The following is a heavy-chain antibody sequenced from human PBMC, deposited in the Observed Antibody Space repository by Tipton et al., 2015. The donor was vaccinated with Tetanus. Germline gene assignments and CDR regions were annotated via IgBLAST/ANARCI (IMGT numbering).Heavy chain of an antibody. CDR3: TKDTSPGGLDY. Sequence: SLRLSCAASGFTFGDYAMYWVRQAPGKGLEWVSGIYWGSNRIDYADSVKGRFTISRDNAKNSLYLQMNNLRAEDTALYYCTKDTSPGGLDYWGLGTLVTVSS. V-gene: IGHV3-9*01. D-gene: IGHD3-10*01. CDR2: IYWGSNRI. J-gene: IGHJ4*02. CDR1: GFTFGDYA.